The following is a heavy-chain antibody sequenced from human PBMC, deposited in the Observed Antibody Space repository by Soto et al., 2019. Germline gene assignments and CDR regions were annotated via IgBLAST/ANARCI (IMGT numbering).Heavy chain of an antibody. V-gene: IGHV3-30-3*01. J-gene: IGHJ6*02. CDR1: GFTFSSYA. D-gene: IGHD3-22*01. Sequence: QVQLVESGGGVVQPGRSLRLSCAASGFTFSSYAMHWVRQAPGKGLEWVAVISYDGSNKYYADSVKGRFTISRDNSKNPLYLQMNSLRAEDTAVYYCARDRGYYYESSGYDCMDVWGQGTTVTVSS. CDR3: ARDRGYYYESSGYDCMDV. CDR2: ISYDGSNK.